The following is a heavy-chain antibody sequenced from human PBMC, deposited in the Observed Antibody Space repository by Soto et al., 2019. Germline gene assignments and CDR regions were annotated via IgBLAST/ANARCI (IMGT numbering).Heavy chain of an antibody. J-gene: IGHJ6*02. CDR3: ARMGDVPYYYYGMDV. D-gene: IGHD3-16*01. Sequence: QVQLVQSGAEVKKPGASVKVFCKASGYTFSTYGISWVRQAPGQGLEWMGWINGYNGNTNYAPKLQGRITMTTDTSTTTAYMELRSLRSDDTAVYYCARMGDVPYYYYGMDVWGQGTTVTVSS. V-gene: IGHV1-18*01. CDR1: GYTFSTYG. CDR2: INGYNGNT.